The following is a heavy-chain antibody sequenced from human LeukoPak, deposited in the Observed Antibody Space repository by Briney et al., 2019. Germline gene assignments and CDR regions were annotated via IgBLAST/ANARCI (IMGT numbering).Heavy chain of an antibody. CDR1: GFTFSSYA. D-gene: IGHD3-22*01. Sequence: GGSLRLSCAASGFTFSSYAMHWVRQAPGKGLEWVAVISYDGSNKYYADSVKGRFTISRDNSKNTLYLQMNSLRAEDTAVYYCASRNYYDSSGYYYYYFDYWGQGILVTVSS. CDR3: ASRNYYDSSGYYYYYFDY. J-gene: IGHJ4*02. CDR2: ISYDGSNK. V-gene: IGHV3-30-3*01.